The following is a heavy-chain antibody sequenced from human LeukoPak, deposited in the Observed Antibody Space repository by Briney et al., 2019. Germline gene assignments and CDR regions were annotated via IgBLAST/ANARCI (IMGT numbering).Heavy chain of an antibody. CDR1: GGSISSSSYY. V-gene: IGHV4-39*07. CDR2: IYYSGST. CDR3: ARVGYYDYVWGSYRYHDY. J-gene: IGHJ4*02. Sequence: PSETLSLTCTVSGGSISSSSYYWGWIRQPPGKGLEWIGSIYYSGSTYYNPSLKSRVTISVDTSKNQFSLKLSSVTAADTAVYYCARVGYYDYVWGSYRYHDYWGQGTLVTVSS. D-gene: IGHD3-16*02.